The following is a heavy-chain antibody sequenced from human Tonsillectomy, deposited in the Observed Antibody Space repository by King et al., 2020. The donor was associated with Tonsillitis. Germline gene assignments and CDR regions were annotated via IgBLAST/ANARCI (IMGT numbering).Heavy chain of an antibody. Sequence: VQLVESGGGLVQPGGSLRLSCAAAGFTLSDFRMNWVRQAPGKGLEWISYISRSGSTIYYADSVKGRFTIYRDNAKSSLYLQMNSMRDEDTAVYFCARSSTPRWEVLDYWGQGTLVTVS. CDR2: ISRSGSTI. V-gene: IGHV3-48*02. J-gene: IGHJ4*02. D-gene: IGHD1-26*01. CDR1: GFTLSDFR. CDR3: ARSSTPRWEVLDY.